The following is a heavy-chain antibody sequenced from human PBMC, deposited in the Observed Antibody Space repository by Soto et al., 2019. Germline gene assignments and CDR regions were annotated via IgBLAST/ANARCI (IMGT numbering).Heavy chain of an antibody. D-gene: IGHD6-13*01. CDR1: GYSFTSYW. V-gene: IGHV5-51*01. Sequence: PGESLKISCKGSGYSFTSYWIGWVRQMPGKGLEWMGNIYPGDSDTRYSPSFQGQVTISADKSISTAYLQWSSLKASDTAMYYCARQTAAGQGGFPIDYWGQGTLVTVSS. CDR2: IYPGDSDT. J-gene: IGHJ4*02. CDR3: ARQTAAGQGGFPIDY.